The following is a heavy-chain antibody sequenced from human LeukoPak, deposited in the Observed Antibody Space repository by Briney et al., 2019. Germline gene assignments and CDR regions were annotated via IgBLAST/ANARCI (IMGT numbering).Heavy chain of an antibody. Sequence: GGSLRLSCAASGFTFGSYAMHWVRQAPGKGLEWVTLISYDGNNKEYADSVKGRFTISRDNSKNSLYLQMNSLRGEGTAMYYCARGMDYDFLAGPPDYWGQGTLVTVSS. V-gene: IGHV3-30*04. D-gene: IGHD3-9*01. J-gene: IGHJ4*02. CDR1: GFTFGSYA. CDR3: ARGMDYDFLAGPPDY. CDR2: ISYDGNNK.